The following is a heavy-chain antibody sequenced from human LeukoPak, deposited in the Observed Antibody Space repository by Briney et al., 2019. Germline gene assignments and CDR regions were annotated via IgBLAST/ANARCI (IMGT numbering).Heavy chain of an antibody. CDR1: GFNFDRYT. Sequence: PGGSLRLSCATSGFNFDRYTIHWVRQAPGKGLEWVSLAGWAAGTTFYSGSVRGRFTISRDSGRKSVYLQMNSLTTDDTAFYFCAKELDTMFFDYWGQGALVTVSS. J-gene: IGHJ4*02. V-gene: IGHV3-43*01. CDR3: AKELDTMFFDY. CDR2: AGWAAGTT. D-gene: IGHD3-10*02.